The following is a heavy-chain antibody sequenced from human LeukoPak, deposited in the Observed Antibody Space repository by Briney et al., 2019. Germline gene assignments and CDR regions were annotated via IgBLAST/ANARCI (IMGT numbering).Heavy chain of an antibody. CDR2: INPSGGST. Sequence: GASVKVSCKASGYTFTSYYMHWVRQAPGQGLEWMGIINPSGGSTSYAQKFQGRVTMTRDTSTSTVYMELSSLRSEDTAVYYCARASLGHIVVVTAILAYWGQGTLVTVSS. CDR1: GYTFTSYY. D-gene: IGHD2-21*02. CDR3: ARASLGHIVVVTAILAY. V-gene: IGHV1-46*01. J-gene: IGHJ4*02.